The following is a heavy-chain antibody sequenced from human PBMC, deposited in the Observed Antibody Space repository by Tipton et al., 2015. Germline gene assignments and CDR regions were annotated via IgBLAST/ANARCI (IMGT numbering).Heavy chain of an antibody. Sequence: QLVQSGAEVKKPGASVKVSCKASGYSFTTYGIAWVRQAPGQGPEWMGWISGYNGNTNYAPKVQGRVTMTRDTSTNTVYMELRSLRSDDTAVYYCARDLAAETTDAFDIWGQGTIVTVSS. J-gene: IGHJ3*02. CDR2: ISGYNGNT. D-gene: IGHD6-13*01. CDR3: ARDLAAETTDAFDI. V-gene: IGHV1-18*01. CDR1: GYSFTTYG.